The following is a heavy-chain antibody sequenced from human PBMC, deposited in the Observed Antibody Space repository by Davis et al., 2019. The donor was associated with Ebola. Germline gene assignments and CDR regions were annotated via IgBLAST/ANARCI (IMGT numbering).Heavy chain of an antibody. J-gene: IGHJ3*02. CDR1: GGSISSGSYY. V-gene: IGHV4-61*09. CDR2: IYTSGST. Sequence: PSETLSLTCTVSGGSISSGSYYWSWIRQPAGKGLEWIGHIYTSGSTNYNPSLKSRVTISVDTSKNQFSLKLSSVTAADTAVYYRARDDAFDIWGQGTMVTVSS. CDR3: ARDDAFDI.